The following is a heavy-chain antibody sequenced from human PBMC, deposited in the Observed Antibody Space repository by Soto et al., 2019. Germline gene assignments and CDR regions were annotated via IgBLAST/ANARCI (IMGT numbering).Heavy chain of an antibody. V-gene: IGHV4-59*08. CDR2: IYYSGST. D-gene: IGHD2-15*01. CDR3: ARLPYCSGVSCYSIDAAFDI. J-gene: IGHJ3*02. Sequence: PSETLSLTCTVSSGSISSYYWSWIRQPPGKGLEWIGYIYYSGSTNYNPSLKSRVTISVDTSKNQFSLKLSSVTAADTAVYYCARLPYCSGVSCYSIDAAFDIWGQGTMVTVSS. CDR1: SGSISSYY.